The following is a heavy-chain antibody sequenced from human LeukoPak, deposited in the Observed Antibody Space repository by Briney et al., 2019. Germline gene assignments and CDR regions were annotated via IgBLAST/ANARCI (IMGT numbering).Heavy chain of an antibody. CDR1: GASISSNSYY. Sequence: IPSETLSLTCTVSGASISSNSYYWGWIRQPPGKGLEWIVNIHYTGSTYYNPSLKSRVTISVDTSKNQFSLKLSSVTAADTTINYCVRTLGTTGGRFAYWGQGTLVTVSS. V-gene: IGHV4-39*01. J-gene: IGHJ4*02. CDR3: VRTLGTTGGRFAY. CDR2: IHYTGST. D-gene: IGHD3-16*01.